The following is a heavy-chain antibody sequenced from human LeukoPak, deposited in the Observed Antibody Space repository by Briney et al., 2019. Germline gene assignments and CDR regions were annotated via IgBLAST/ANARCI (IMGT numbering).Heavy chain of an antibody. Sequence: SETLSLTCAVYGGSFSGYYWSWIRQPPGKGLEWIGEINHSGSTNYSPSLKSRITMSVDTSKNQFSLKLSSVTAADTAVYYCARGGWFGESTWGLDYWGQGTLVTVSS. CDR2: INHSGST. CDR1: GGSFSGYY. D-gene: IGHD3-10*01. V-gene: IGHV4-34*01. CDR3: ARGGWFGESTWGLDY. J-gene: IGHJ4*02.